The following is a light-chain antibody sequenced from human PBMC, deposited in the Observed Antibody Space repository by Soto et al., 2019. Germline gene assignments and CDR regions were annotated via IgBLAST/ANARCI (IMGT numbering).Light chain of an antibody. CDR3: NSWTRSSTYL. CDR1: SSDIGGYNY. Sequence: QSALTQPASVSGSPGQWITISCTGTSSDIGGYNYVTWHQQHPGKVPKLIIYEVSNRPSGVSDRFSGSKSGNTASLTISGLQSEDEADYYCNSWTRSSTYLFGTGTKVTVL. J-gene: IGLJ1*01. CDR2: EVS. V-gene: IGLV2-14*01.